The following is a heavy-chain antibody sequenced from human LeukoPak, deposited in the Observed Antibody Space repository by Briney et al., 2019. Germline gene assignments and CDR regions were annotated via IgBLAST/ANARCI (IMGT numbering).Heavy chain of an antibody. Sequence: ASVKVSRKASGYTFTGYYMHWVRQAPGQGLEWMGGIIPIFGTANYAQKFQGRVTMTRDMSTSTVYMELSSLRSEDTAVYYCASGPTFSGSSYYWGQGTLVTVSS. D-gene: IGHD1-26*01. V-gene: IGHV1-46*01. CDR2: IIPIFGTA. CDR3: ASGPTFSGSSYY. CDR1: GYTFTGYY. J-gene: IGHJ4*02.